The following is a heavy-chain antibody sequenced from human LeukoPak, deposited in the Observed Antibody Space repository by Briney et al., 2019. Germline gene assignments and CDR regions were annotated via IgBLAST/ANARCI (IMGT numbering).Heavy chain of an antibody. V-gene: IGHV3-23*01. Sequence: GGSLRLSCAASGFTFSSYAMSWVRQAPGKGLEWVSAISGSGGSAYYADSVKGRFTISRDNSKNTLYLQMNSLRAEDTAVYYCAKGKLRYFDWSTPPFFDYWGQGTLVTVSS. CDR1: GFTFSSYA. J-gene: IGHJ4*02. D-gene: IGHD3-9*01. CDR3: AKGKLRYFDWSTPPFFDY. CDR2: ISGSGGSA.